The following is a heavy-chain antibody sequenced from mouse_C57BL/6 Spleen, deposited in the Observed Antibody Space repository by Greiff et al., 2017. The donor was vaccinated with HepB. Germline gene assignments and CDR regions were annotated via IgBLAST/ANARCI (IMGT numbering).Heavy chain of an antibody. J-gene: IGHJ3*01. V-gene: IGHV5-17*01. CDR2: ISSGSSTI. Sequence: DVKLVESGGGLVKPGGSLKLSCAASGFTFSDYGMHWVRQAPEKGLEWVAYISSGSSTIYYADTVKGRFPISRDNAKNTLFLQMTSMRSEEPAMYYCARGSQRGTWFAYWGQGTLVTVSA. CDR1: GFTFSDYG. CDR3: ARGSQRGTWFAY.